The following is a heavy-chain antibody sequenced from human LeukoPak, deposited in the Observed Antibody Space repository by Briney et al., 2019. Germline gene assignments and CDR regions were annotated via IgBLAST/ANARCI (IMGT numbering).Heavy chain of an antibody. CDR1: GFTFSDYA. CDR2: ISASGGGT. J-gene: IGHJ4*01. V-gene: IGHV3-23*01. Sequence: GGSLRLSCAASGFTFSDYAMSWVRQAPGKGLEWVSGISASGGGTYYADSVKGRFTISRDNSKNTLYLQMSSLRAEDTALYYAANREVAYSFYYWGHGTLVTVSS. CDR3: ANREVAYSFYY. D-gene: IGHD2-15*01.